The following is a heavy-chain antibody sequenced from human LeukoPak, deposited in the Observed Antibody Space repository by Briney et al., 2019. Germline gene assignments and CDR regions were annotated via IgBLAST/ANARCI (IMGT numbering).Heavy chain of an antibody. Sequence: GESLRLSCAASGFIFKKYWMNWVRQVPGKGLECLANIKEDGSETYYADSVKGRFTISRDNPKNFLQINSLRVEDTAVYYCARDTQGVLLWFGELLHYYYGMDVWGQGTTVTVSS. CDR3: ARDTQGVLLWFGELLHYYYGMDV. J-gene: IGHJ6*02. CDR1: GFIFKKYW. CDR2: IKEDGSET. V-gene: IGHV3-7*01. D-gene: IGHD3-10*01.